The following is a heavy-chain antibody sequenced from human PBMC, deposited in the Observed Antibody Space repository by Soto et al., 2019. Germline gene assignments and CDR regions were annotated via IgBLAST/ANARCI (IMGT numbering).Heavy chain of an antibody. CDR1: GFTFSSDS. Sequence: GGSLRLSSAASGFTFSSDSMNWVRQAPGKGLEWVSSISSSSSYIYYADSVKGRFTISRDNAKNSLYLQMNSLRAEDTAVYYCARLKGSSGWDYFAYWGQGTLVTVSS. J-gene: IGHJ4*02. CDR3: ARLKGSSGWDYFAY. V-gene: IGHV3-21*01. CDR2: ISSSSSYI. D-gene: IGHD6-19*01.